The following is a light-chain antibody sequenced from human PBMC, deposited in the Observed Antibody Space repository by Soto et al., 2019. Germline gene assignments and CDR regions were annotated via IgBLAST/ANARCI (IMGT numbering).Light chain of an antibody. CDR1: QSVSSSY. J-gene: IGKJ4*01. V-gene: IGKV3-20*01. Sequence: IVLTQSPGILSLSPGERATLSCRASQSVSSSYLDWYQQKPGQAPRLLIDGAPSRATGIPDRFSGSGSGTDVAVTISRLEPGDFAVYYCHQYDSSPLTFGGGTKVEVK. CDR2: GAP. CDR3: HQYDSSPLT.